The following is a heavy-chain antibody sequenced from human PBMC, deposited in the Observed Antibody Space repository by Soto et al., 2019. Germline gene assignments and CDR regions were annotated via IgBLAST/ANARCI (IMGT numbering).Heavy chain of an antibody. V-gene: IGHV1-18*01. J-gene: IGHJ6*02. CDR1: GYRFSGYG. CDR2: ISAHNGNT. D-gene: IGHD3-9*01. Sequence: QVQLVQSGADVNKPGASVKVSCKASGYRFSGYGISWVRQVPGQGLEWMGWISAHNGNTNYAQKFQGRVNMTTDTSTTTAYMELRSLRSDDTAVYYCAREMTGVYYGMDVWGQGTTVTVSS. CDR3: AREMTGVYYGMDV.